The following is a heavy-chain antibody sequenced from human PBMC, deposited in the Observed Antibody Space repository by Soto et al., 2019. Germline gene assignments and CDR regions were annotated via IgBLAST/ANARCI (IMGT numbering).Heavy chain of an antibody. CDR1: GFTFSSYG. CDR2: ISYDGSNK. Sequence: QVQLVESGGGVVQPGRSLRLSCVASGFTFSSYGMHWVRQAPGKGLEWVAVISYDGSNKYYADSVKGRFTISRDNSKNTLYLQMNSLRAEDTAVYYCAGKRSFDYWGQGTLVTVSS. CDR3: AGKRSFDY. J-gene: IGHJ4*02. V-gene: IGHV3-30*03.